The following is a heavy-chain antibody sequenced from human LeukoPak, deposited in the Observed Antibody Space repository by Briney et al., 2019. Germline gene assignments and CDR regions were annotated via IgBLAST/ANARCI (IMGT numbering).Heavy chain of an antibody. J-gene: IGHJ3*02. CDR3: ASGRGYCSSTSCPNAFDI. D-gene: IGHD2-2*01. V-gene: IGHV3-66*02. Sequence: PGGSLRLSCAASGFTVSSNYMSWVRQAPVKGQEWVSVIYGGGSTYYADSVKGRFTISRDNSKNTLYLQMNSLRAEDTAVYYCASGRGYCSSTSCPNAFDIWGQGTMVTVSS. CDR2: IYGGGST. CDR1: GFTVSSNY.